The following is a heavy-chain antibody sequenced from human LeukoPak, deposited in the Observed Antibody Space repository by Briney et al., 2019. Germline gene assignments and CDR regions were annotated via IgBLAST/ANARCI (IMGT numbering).Heavy chain of an antibody. Sequence: GGSLRLSCAASGFTFSSYAMSWVRQAPGKGLEWVSAISGSGGSTYYADSVKGRFTISRDNSKNTLYLQMNSLRAGDTAVYYCAKAGLGYSYGNSFGLWGHGTLVTVSS. D-gene: IGHD5-18*01. V-gene: IGHV3-23*01. J-gene: IGHJ2*01. CDR1: GFTFSSYA. CDR2: ISGSGGST. CDR3: AKAGLGYSYGNSFGL.